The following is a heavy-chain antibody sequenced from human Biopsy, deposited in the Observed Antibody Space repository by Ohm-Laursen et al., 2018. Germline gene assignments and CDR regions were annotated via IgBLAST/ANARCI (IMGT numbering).Heavy chain of an antibody. CDR1: GFTFNKHA. D-gene: IGHD2-15*01. V-gene: IGHV3-33*01. Sequence: SLRLSCTASGFTFNKHAMNWVRQAPGKGLEWVAVIWYDGSIEYYVDSVKGRFTISRDNSRNTVYLQMDSLRGEDTAVYFCARGSGSGFYFDQWGQGTLVSVSS. CDR3: ARGSGSGFYFDQ. J-gene: IGHJ4*02. CDR2: IWYDGSIE.